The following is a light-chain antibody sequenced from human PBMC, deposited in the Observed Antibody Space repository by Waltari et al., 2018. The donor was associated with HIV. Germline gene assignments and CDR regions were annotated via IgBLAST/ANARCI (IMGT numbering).Light chain of an antibody. Sequence: DIQMTQSPSSLSASVGDRVTITCRASQYINRFLNWYQQKPGKAPNLLIEGASNLQSGVPPRFSGSGSETEFTLTISSLQPEDFATYFCQHSYSAPWTFGQGTKVEIK. CDR3: QHSYSAPWT. V-gene: IGKV1-39*01. J-gene: IGKJ1*01. CDR1: QYINRF. CDR2: GAS.